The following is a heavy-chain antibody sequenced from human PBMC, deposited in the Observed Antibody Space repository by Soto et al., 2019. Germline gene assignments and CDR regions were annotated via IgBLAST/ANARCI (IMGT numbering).Heavy chain of an antibody. J-gene: IGHJ4*02. CDR1: GLTARNVY. V-gene: IGHV3-15*01. D-gene: IGHD4-17*01. Sequence: VASGGCLVKPGGSLRLSCPASGLTARNVYLSWVRQPPGKGLEWVGHVKREVDGGTVDYGAPVKGRFTISRDDSENTLYLQMNILKSEDTAVYYCTVGHYGDWGKGTLVTVSS. CDR3: TVGHYGD. CDR2: VKREVDGGTV.